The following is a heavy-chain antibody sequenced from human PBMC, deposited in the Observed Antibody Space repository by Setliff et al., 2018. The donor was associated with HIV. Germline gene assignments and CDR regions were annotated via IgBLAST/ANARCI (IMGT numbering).Heavy chain of an antibody. Sequence: ASVKVSCKASGYTFTTYAIFWVRQAPGQRLEWMGWINEASGNTKYAQKFQGRVTITTDESTSTAYMELSSLGSEDAAVYYCAGGLVSQKVPFDPWGQGTLVTVSS. CDR2: INEASGNT. D-gene: IGHD1-1*01. CDR1: GYTFTTYA. V-gene: IGHV1-3*01. CDR3: AGGLVSQKVPFDP. J-gene: IGHJ5*02.